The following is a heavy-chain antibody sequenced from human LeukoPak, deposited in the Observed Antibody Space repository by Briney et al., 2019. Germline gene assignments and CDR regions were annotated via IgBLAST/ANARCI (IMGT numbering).Heavy chain of an antibody. D-gene: IGHD3/OR15-3a*01. Sequence: GGSLRLSCAASGFTVSSNYMSWVRQAPGKGLEWVSYISSSSSTIYYADSVKGRFTISRDNAKNSLYLQMNSLRAEDTAVYYCAREGLNQPGYYFDYWGQGTLVTVSS. J-gene: IGHJ4*02. V-gene: IGHV3-48*01. CDR1: GFTVSSNY. CDR3: AREGLNQPGYYFDY. CDR2: ISSSSSTI.